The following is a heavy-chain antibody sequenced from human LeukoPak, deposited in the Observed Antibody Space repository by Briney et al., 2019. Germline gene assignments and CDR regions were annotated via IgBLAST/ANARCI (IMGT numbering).Heavy chain of an antibody. D-gene: IGHD6-13*01. CDR2: ISSSGSTI. Sequence: GSLRLSCAASGFTFSDYYMSWIRQAPGKGLEWASYISSSGSTIYYADSVKGRFTISRDNAKNSLYLQMNSLRAEDTAVYYCARRSSSSLVNYYYYYYMDVWGKGTTVTISS. V-gene: IGHV3-11*01. J-gene: IGHJ6*03. CDR1: GFTFSDYY. CDR3: ARRSSSSLVNYYYYYYMDV.